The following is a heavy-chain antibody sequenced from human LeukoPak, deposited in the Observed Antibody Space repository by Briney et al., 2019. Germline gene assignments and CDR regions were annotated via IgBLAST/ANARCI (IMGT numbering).Heavy chain of an antibody. D-gene: IGHD2-15*01. V-gene: IGHV4-39*07. CDR2: IYYSGST. CDR1: GGSISSSSYY. J-gene: IGHJ4*02. Sequence: PSETLSLTCTVSGGSISSSSYYWGWIRQPPGKGLEWIGSIYYSGSTYYNPSLKSRVTISVDTSKNQFSLKLSSVTAADTAVYYCAREGYCSGGSCYAPALFDYWGQGTLVTVSS. CDR3: AREGYCSGGSCYAPALFDY.